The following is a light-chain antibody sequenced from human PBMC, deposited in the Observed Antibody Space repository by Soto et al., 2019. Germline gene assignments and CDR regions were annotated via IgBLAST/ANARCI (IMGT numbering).Light chain of an antibody. CDR2: GAS. CDR1: QSVGSNY. V-gene: IGKV3-20*01. CDR3: QQYGSSQSIT. Sequence: EVVLTQSPGTLSLSPGERATLSCRASQSVGSNYLAWYQQQPGQAPRLLIYGASSRATGIPDRFSGSGSGTDFTLTISRLEPEDFAVYYCQQYGSSQSITFGQGTRLEI. J-gene: IGKJ5*01.